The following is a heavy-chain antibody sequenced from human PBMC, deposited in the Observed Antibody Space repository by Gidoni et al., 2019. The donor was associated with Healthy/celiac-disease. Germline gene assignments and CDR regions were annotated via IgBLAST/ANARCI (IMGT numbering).Heavy chain of an antibody. V-gene: IGHV3-23*01. CDR2: ISGSGGST. J-gene: IGHJ4*02. CDR3: AKDQIPGIFAVAGSADFDY. D-gene: IGHD6-19*01. CDR1: GFTFSSYA. Sequence: EVQLLESGGGLVQPGGSLRLSCAASGFTFSSYAMSWVRQAPGKGLGWVSAISGSGGSTYYADSVKGRFTISRDNSKNTLYLQMNSLRAEDTAVYYCAKDQIPGIFAVAGSADFDYWGQGTLVTVSS.